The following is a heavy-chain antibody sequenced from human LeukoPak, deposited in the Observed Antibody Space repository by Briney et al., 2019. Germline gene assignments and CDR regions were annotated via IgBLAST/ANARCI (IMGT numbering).Heavy chain of an antibody. D-gene: IGHD3-10*01. CDR3: ARGGVGYYGSGSYYYDAFDI. Sequence: SETLSLTCTVSGGSISSSSYYWGWIRQPPEKGLEWIGTIYYSGSTYYNPSLKSRVTISVDTSKNQFSLKLSSVTAADTAVYYCARGGVGYYGSGSYYYDAFDIWGQGTMVTVSS. CDR1: GGSISSSSYY. CDR2: IYYSGST. V-gene: IGHV4-39*07. J-gene: IGHJ3*02.